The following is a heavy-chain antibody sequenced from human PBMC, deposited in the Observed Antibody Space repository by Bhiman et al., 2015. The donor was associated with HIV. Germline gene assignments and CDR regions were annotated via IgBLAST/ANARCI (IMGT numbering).Heavy chain of an antibody. J-gene: IGHJ3*02. CDR1: GFTFSIYT. CDR3: SRDPLGAQYSAI. CDR2: ISSSSSYI. V-gene: IGHV3-21*01. D-gene: IGHD2/OR15-2a*01. Sequence: EVQLVESGGGLVKPGGSLRLSCAASGFTFSIYTMNWVRQAPGKGLEWVSSISSSSSYIYYADSLKGRFTISRDNAKNSLYLQMNSLRAEDTAVYYCSRDPLGAQYSAIWGQGTMVTVSS.